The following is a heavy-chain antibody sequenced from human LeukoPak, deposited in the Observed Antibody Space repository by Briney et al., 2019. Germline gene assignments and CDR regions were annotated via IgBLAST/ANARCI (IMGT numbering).Heavy chain of an antibody. Sequence: SETLSLTCTVSGGSISSYYWGWIRQPPGKGLEWIGSIYYSGSTYYNPSLKSRVTISVDTSKNQFSLKLSSVTAADTAVYYCARGLSSGWYYWGQGTLVTVSS. CDR2: IYYSGST. CDR1: GGSISSYY. V-gene: IGHV4-39*07. CDR3: ARGLSSGWYY. D-gene: IGHD6-19*01. J-gene: IGHJ4*02.